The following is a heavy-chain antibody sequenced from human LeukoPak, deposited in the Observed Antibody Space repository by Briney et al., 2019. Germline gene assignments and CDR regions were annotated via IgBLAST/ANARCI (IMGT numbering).Heavy chain of an antibody. Sequence: GGTLRLSCAASGFTFSSYGMSWVRQAPGKGLEWVTTITGSGGTTYYADSVKGRFTISRDNSKNTLYMQMNSLRAGDTAVYYRAKDRLGAILYFDYWGQGTLVTVSS. CDR3: AKDRLGAILYFDY. V-gene: IGHV3-23*01. J-gene: IGHJ4*02. D-gene: IGHD1-26*01. CDR2: ITGSGGTT. CDR1: GFTFSSYG.